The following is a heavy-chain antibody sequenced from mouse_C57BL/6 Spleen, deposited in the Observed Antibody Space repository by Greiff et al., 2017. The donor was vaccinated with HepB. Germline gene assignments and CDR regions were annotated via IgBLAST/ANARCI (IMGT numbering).Heavy chain of an antibody. Sequence: EVKLVESGGGLVKPGGSLKLSCAASGFTFSSYAMSWVRQTPEKRLGWVATISDGGSYTYYPDNVKGRFTISRDNAKNNLYLQMSHLKSEDTAMYYCARKLNFDVWGTGTTVTVSS. CDR2: ISDGGSYT. CDR1: GFTFSSYA. CDR3: ARKLNFDV. J-gene: IGHJ1*03. V-gene: IGHV5-4*03.